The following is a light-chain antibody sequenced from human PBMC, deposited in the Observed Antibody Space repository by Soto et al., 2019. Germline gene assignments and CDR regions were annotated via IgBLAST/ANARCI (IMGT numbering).Light chain of an antibody. CDR3: QSYDSSLSGHVV. J-gene: IGLJ2*01. Sequence: QPVLTQPPSVSGAPGPRVTISCTGSSSNIGAGYDVHWYQQLPGTAPKLLIYGNSNRPSGVPDRFSGSKSGTSASLAITGLQAEDDADYYCQSYDSSLSGHVVFGGGTKVTAL. CDR1: SSNIGAGYD. CDR2: GNS. V-gene: IGLV1-40*01.